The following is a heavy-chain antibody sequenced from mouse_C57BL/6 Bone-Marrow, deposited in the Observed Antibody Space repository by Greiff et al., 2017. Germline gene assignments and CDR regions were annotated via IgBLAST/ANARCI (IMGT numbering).Heavy chain of an antibody. D-gene: IGHD1-3*01. V-gene: IGHV1-64*01. CDR1: GYTFTSYW. Sequence: VQLQQSGAELVKPGASVKLSCKASGYTFTSYWMHWVKQRPGQGLEWIGMIHPNSGSTNYNEKFKSKATLTVDKSSSTAYMQLSSLTSEDSAVYYCARRGKAWFAYWGQGTLVTVSA. CDR3: ARRGKAWFAY. J-gene: IGHJ3*01. CDR2: IHPNSGST.